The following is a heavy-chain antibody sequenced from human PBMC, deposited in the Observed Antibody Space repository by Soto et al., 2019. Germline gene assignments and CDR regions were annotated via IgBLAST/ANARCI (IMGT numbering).Heavy chain of an antibody. D-gene: IGHD1-1*01. CDR3: ARLDDYYGMDV. J-gene: IGHJ6*02. V-gene: IGHV4-39*01. CDR1: GGSISSSSYY. CDR2: IYYSGST. Sequence: QLQLQESGPGLVKPSETLSLTCTVSGGSISSSSYYWGWIRQPPGKGLEWIGSIYYSGSTYYNPSLKIRVPISAGTSKTQFTLKLSSVTAADTAVYYCARLDDYYGMDVWGQGTTVTVSS.